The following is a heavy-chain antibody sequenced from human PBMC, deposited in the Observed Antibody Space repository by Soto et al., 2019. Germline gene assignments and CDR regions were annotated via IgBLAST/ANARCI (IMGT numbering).Heavy chain of an antibody. D-gene: IGHD2-15*01. CDR3: ARKVVVAATYWFDP. CDR2: IKQDGSEK. V-gene: IGHV3-7*05. CDR1: GFTFSSYW. J-gene: IGHJ5*02. Sequence: EVQLVESGGGLVQPGGSLRLSCAASGFTFSSYWMSWVRQAPGKGLEWVANIKQDGSEKYYVDSVKGRFTISRDNAKKSLYLQMNSLRAEDTAVYYCARKVVVAATYWFDPLGQGTLVTVSS.